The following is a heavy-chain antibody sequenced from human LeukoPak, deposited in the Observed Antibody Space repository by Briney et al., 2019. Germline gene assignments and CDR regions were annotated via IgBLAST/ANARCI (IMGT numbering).Heavy chain of an antibody. D-gene: IGHD2-21*02. CDR1: GFTFKSHA. Sequence: GRSLRLSCSASGFTFKSHAMHWIRQAPGKGLEWVAVIWYDGSNKYYADSVKGRFTISRDNSKNTLYLQMNSLRAEDTAVYYCARGFKNIVVVTAIDYYFDYWGQGTLVTVSS. V-gene: IGHV3-33*08. J-gene: IGHJ4*02. CDR3: ARGFKNIVVVTAIDYYFDY. CDR2: IWYDGSNK.